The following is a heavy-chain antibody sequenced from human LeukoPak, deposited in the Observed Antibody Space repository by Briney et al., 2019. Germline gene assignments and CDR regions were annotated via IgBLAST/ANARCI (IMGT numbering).Heavy chain of an antibody. Sequence: SETLSLACTVSGGSISSYYWSWIRQPAGKGLEWIGRMYTSGSTNYNPSLKSRVTMSVDTSKNQFSLKLSSVTAADTAVYYCARVQYYGPGSYYIDYWGQGTQVTVSS. CDR1: GGSISSYY. CDR3: ARVQYYGPGSYYIDY. D-gene: IGHD3-10*01. CDR2: MYTSGST. J-gene: IGHJ4*02. V-gene: IGHV4-4*07.